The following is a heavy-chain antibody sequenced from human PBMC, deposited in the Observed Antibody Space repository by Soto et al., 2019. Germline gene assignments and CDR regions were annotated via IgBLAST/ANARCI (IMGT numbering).Heavy chain of an antibody. J-gene: IGHJ4*02. CDR2: IYHSGST. CDR3: ARVPDR. D-gene: IGHD2-2*01. V-gene: IGHV4-30-2*01. Sequence: SETLSLTCAVSGGSISSGGYSWSWIRQPPGKGLEWIGYIYHSGSTYYNPSLKSRVTISVDRSKNQFSLKLSSVTAADTAVYYCARVPDRWGQGTMVTAPQ. CDR1: GGSISSGGYS.